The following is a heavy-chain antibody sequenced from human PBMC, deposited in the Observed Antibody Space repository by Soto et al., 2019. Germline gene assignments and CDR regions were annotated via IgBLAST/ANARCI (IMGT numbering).Heavy chain of an antibody. J-gene: IGHJ6*02. D-gene: IGHD3-10*01. CDR2: ISYDGSNK. Sequence: GSLRLSCAASGFTFSSYGMHWVRQAPGKGLEWVAVISYDGSNKYYADSVKGRFTISGDNSKNTLYLQMNSLRAEDTAVYYCAKVGSGSSNYGMDVWGQGTTVTVSS. V-gene: IGHV3-30*18. CDR3: AKVGSGSSNYGMDV. CDR1: GFTFSSYG.